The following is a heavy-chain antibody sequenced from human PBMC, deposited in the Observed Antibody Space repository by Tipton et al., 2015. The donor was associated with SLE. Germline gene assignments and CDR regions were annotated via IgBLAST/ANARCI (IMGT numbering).Heavy chain of an antibody. CDR1: GGSISSSSYY. J-gene: IGHJ4*02. CDR3: ARLSCSSISCYVDS. V-gene: IGHV4-39*01. Sequence: TLSLTCTVSGGSISSSSYYWGWIRQPPGKEPEWIGSIYYSGSTYYTPPLKSRVTASVDTSKNQFSLSLYSVTVDDTAVYYCARLSCSSISCYVDSWGQGTLVTVSS. D-gene: IGHD2-15*01. CDR2: IYYSGST.